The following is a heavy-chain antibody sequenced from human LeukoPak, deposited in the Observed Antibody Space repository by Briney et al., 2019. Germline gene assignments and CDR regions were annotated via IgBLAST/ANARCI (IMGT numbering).Heavy chain of an antibody. Sequence: ASVKVSCKASGYTFTGYYMHWVRQAPGQGLEWMGWINPNSGGTNYAQKFQGRVTMTRDTSISTAHMELSRLRSDDTAVYYCARDDWGRSVVDYWGQGTLVTVSS. CDR1: GYTFTGYY. D-gene: IGHD7-27*01. CDR2: INPNSGGT. CDR3: ARDDWGRSVVDY. J-gene: IGHJ4*02. V-gene: IGHV1-2*02.